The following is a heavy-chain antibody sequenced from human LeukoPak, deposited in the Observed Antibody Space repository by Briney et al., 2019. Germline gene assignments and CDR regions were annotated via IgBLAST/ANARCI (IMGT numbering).Heavy chain of an antibody. Sequence: SGGSLRLSCAASGFTFSSYGMHWVRQAPGKGLEWVAFIRYDGSNKYYADSVKGRFTISRDNSKNTLYLQMNSLRAEDTAVYYCAKIPPGSLVFDYWGQGTLVTVSS. D-gene: IGHD6-13*01. V-gene: IGHV3-30*02. CDR1: GFTFSSYG. CDR3: AKIPPGSLVFDY. J-gene: IGHJ4*02. CDR2: IRYDGSNK.